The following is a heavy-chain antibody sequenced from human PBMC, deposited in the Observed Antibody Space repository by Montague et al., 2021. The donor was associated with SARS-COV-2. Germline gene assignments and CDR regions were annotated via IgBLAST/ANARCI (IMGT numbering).Heavy chain of an antibody. CDR2: IYHSGST. V-gene: IGHV4-4*02. CDR3: ARQIQQVVLSPAKLTNWFDP. Sequence: SETLSLTCTVSGASITSNNWWNWVRQPPGKGLEWIGQIYHSGSTNYNPSLKSRLTLSLDKSKNQFSLNLSSVTAADTAVYYCARQIQQVVLSPAKLTNWFDPWGLGTLVTVAS. CDR1: GASITSNNW. D-gene: IGHD2-15*01. J-gene: IGHJ5*02.